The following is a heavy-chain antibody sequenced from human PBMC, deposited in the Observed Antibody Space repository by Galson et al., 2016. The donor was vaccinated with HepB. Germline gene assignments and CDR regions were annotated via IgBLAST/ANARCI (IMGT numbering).Heavy chain of an antibody. Sequence: SVKVSCKASGYTFTSYAIHWVRQAPGQRLEWMGWINAGKGNTGYSEKFHDRITITRDASATTGYMELSSLRSEDTAVYFCARGGSSTPDPYFDLWGQGTLVIVSS. V-gene: IGHV1-3*01. CDR1: GYTFTSYA. CDR3: ARGGSSTPDPYFDL. D-gene: IGHD6-13*01. J-gene: IGHJ4*02. CDR2: INAGKGNT.